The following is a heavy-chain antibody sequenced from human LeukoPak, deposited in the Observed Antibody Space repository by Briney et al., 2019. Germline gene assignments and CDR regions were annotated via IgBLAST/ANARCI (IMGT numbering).Heavy chain of an antibody. CDR1: GYTFTSYD. CDR3: ARPKGSGSYYRRKYYFDY. V-gene: IGHV1-8*01. Sequence: ASVKVSCKASGYTFTSYDINWVRQATGQGLEWMGWMNPNSGNTGYAQKFQGRVTMTRYTSISTAYMELSSLRSEDTAVYYCARPKGSGSYYRRKYYFDYWGQGTLVTVSS. D-gene: IGHD1-26*01. CDR2: MNPNSGNT. J-gene: IGHJ4*02.